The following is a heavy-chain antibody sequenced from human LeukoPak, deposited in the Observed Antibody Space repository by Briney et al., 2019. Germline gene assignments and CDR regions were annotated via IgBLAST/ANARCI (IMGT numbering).Heavy chain of an antibody. CDR1: GFTFSSYS. D-gene: IGHD6-19*01. CDR3: ARDSSGWCFDY. J-gene: IGHJ4*02. Sequence: PGGSLRLSCAASGFTFSSYSMNWVRQAPGKGLEWVSYISSSSSTIYYADSVKGRFTISRDNAKNSLYLQMNSLRAEDTAVYYCARDSSGWCFDYWGQGTLVTVSS. V-gene: IGHV3-48*04. CDR2: ISSSSSTI.